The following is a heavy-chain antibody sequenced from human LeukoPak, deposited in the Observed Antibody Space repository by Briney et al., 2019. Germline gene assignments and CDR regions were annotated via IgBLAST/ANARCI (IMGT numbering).Heavy chain of an antibody. D-gene: IGHD2-2*02. CDR2: IVVGSGNT. J-gene: IGHJ4*02. CDR1: GFTFTSSA. V-gene: IGHV1-58*02. CDR3: AAESYCSSTSCYN. Sequence: ASVKVSCKASGFTFTSSAMQWVRQVRGQRLEWIGWIVVGSGNTNYAQKFQERVTITRDMSTSTAYMELSSLRSEDTAVYYCAAESYCSSTSCYNWGQGTLVTVSS.